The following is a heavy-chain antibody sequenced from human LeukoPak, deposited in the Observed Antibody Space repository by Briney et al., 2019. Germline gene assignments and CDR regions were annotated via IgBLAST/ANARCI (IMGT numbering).Heavy chain of an antibody. CDR2: IIPIFGTA. J-gene: IGHJ6*02. CDR1: GGTFSSYA. CDR3: ASLPNRRYCSGGSCYSGRYYYGMDV. D-gene: IGHD2-15*01. Sequence: GASVKVSCKASGGTFSSYAISWVRQAPGQGLEWMGGIIPIFGTANYAQKFQGRVTITADESTSTAYMELSSLRSEDTAVYYCASLPNRRYCSGGSCYSGRYYYGMDVWGQGTTVTVSS. V-gene: IGHV1-69*13.